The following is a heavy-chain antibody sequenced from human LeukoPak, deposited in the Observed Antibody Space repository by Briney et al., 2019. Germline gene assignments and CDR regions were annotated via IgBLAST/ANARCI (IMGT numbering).Heavy chain of an antibody. J-gene: IGHJ4*02. Sequence: GGSLRLSCAASGFTLSSYSMNWVRQAPGKGLEWVSSISSSSYIYYADSVKGRFTISRDNAKNSLYLQMNNLRAEDTAVYYCARDTGDYYDSSEADYWGQGTLVTVSS. CDR3: ARDTGDYYDSSEADY. CDR2: ISSSSYI. CDR1: GFTLSSYS. D-gene: IGHD3-22*01. V-gene: IGHV3-21*01.